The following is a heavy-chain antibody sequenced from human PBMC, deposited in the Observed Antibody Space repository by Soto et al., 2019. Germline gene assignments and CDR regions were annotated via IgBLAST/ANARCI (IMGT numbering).Heavy chain of an antibody. CDR1: GFTFSSYW. J-gene: IGHJ4*02. CDR2: IKQDGSEK. CDR3: ARDYLGSDILTGYYPTHFDY. Sequence: GGSLRLSCAASGFTFSSYWMSWVRQAPGKGLEWVANIKQDGSEKYYVDSVKGRFTISRDNAKNSLYLQMNSLRAEDTAVYYCARDYLGSDILTGYYPTHFDYWGQGTLVTVSS. D-gene: IGHD3-9*01. V-gene: IGHV3-7*01.